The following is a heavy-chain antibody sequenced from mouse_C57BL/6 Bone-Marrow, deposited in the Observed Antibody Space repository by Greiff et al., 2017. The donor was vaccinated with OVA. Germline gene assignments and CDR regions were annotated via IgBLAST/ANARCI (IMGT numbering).Heavy chain of an antibody. CDR3: ARGDYYFDY. Sequence: QVQLKESGAELARPGASVKLSCKASGYTFTSYGISWVKQRTGQGLEWIGEIYPRSGTTYYNEKFKGKATLTADKSSSTAYMELRSLTSEDSAVYFCARGDYYFDYWGQGTTRTVSS. V-gene: IGHV1-81*01. CDR2: IYPRSGTT. CDR1: GYTFTSYG. J-gene: IGHJ2*01.